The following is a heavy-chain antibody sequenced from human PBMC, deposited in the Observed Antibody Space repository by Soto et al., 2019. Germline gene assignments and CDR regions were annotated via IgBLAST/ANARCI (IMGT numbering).Heavy chain of an antibody. CDR2: ISSSSSYI. Sequence: RRLSCAASGFTFSSYSMNWVRQAPGRGLEWVSSISSSSSYIYYADSVKGRFTISRDNAKNSLYLQMNSLRAEDTAVYYCARGDGGGGYSYGYYYYYYGMDVWGQGTTVTV. J-gene: IGHJ6*02. V-gene: IGHV3-21*01. CDR3: ARGDGGGGYSYGYYYYYYGMDV. D-gene: IGHD5-18*01. CDR1: GFTFSSYS.